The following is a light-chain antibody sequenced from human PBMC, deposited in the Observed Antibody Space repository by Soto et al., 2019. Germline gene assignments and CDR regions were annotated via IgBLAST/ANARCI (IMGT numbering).Light chain of an antibody. CDR2: DAS. CDR1: QSGSSY. V-gene: IGKV3-11*01. Sequence: SLSPATLSLSPGERATLSCRASQSGSSYLAWHQQKPGQAPRLLIYDASNRATGIPARFSGSGSGTDFTLTISSLEAEDFVVYCCQQRTYLPITFGEGTRLEI. J-gene: IGKJ5*01. CDR3: QQRTYLPIT.